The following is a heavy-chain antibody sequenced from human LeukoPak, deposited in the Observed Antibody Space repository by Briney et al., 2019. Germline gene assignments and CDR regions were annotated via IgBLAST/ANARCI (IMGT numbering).Heavy chain of an antibody. CDR2: IYYSGST. CDR1: GGSISSSSYY. V-gene: IGHV4-39*07. D-gene: IGHD3-3*01. J-gene: IGHJ3*02. CDR3: ARATKLSTIFGVVTYAFDI. Sequence: SETLSLTCTVSGGSISSSSYYWGWIRQPPGKGLEWIGSIYYSGSTYYNPSLKSRVTISVDRSKNQFSLKLSSVTAADTAVYYCARATKLSTIFGVVTYAFDIWGQGTMVTVSS.